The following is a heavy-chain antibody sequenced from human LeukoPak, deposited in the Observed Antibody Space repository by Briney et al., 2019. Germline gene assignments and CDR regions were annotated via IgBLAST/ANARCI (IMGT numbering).Heavy chain of an antibody. V-gene: IGHV3-74*01. D-gene: IGHD7-27*01. Sequence: GGSLRLSCAASGFMFSNYWMHWVRQAPGKGLVWVSRINSDGSSTNYADSVKGRFTISRDNAKNTLFLQMISLRAEDTAMYYCVREAVNWGSIDSWGQGTLVTVSS. J-gene: IGHJ4*02. CDR2: INSDGSST. CDR3: VREAVNWGSIDS. CDR1: GFMFSNYW.